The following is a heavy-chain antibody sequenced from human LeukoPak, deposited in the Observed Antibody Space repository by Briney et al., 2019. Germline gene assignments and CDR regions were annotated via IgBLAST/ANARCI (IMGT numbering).Heavy chain of an antibody. CDR1: GFTFDDYA. CDR3: AKDSYASGSYYNPFDC. CDR2: LSWNSGSI. D-gene: IGHD3-10*01. J-gene: IGHJ4*02. Sequence: GGSLRLSCAASGFTFDDYAMHWVRQAPGKGLEWVSSLSWNSGSIGYADSVKGRFTISRDNAKNSLYLQMNSLRAEDTALYYCAKDSYASGSYYNPFDCWGQGTLVTVSS. V-gene: IGHV3-9*01.